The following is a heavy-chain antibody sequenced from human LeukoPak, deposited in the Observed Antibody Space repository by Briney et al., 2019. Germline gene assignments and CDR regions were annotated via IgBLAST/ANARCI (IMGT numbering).Heavy chain of an antibody. CDR1: GFTFSSYG. D-gene: IGHD1-1*01. Sequence: LTGGSLRLSCAASGFTFSSYGMHWVRQAPGKGLEWVAVISYDGSNKYYADSVKGRFTISRDNSKNTLYLQMNSLRAEDTAVYYCAKELSWKLERSYMDVWGKGTTVTVSS. CDR2: ISYDGSNK. J-gene: IGHJ6*03. V-gene: IGHV3-30*18. CDR3: AKELSWKLERSYMDV.